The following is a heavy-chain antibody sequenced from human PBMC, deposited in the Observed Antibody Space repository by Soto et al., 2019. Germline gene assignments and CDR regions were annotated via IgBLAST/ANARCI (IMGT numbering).Heavy chain of an antibody. D-gene: IGHD2-15*01. V-gene: IGHV3-30*18. J-gene: IGHJ4*02. CDR2: ISYDGSNK. CDR3: AKDQSRGRGPPALFDY. CDR1: GFTFSSYG. Sequence: QVQLVESGGGVVQPGRSLRLSCAASGFTFSSYGMHWVRQAPGKVLEWVAVISYDGSNKYYADSVKGRFTISRDNAKNTLYLQMNSLRAEDTAVYYCAKDQSRGRGPPALFDYWGQGTLVTVSS.